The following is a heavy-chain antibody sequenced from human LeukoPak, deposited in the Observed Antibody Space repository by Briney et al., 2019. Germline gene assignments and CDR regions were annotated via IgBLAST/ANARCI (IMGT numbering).Heavy chain of an antibody. V-gene: IGHV3-21*01. J-gene: IGHJ4*02. D-gene: IGHD6-13*01. CDR3: ARILGAAAGTIDY. Sequence: SSISSSSSYIYYADSVKGRFTISRDNAKNSLYLQMNSLRAEDTAVYYCARILGAAAGTIDYWGQGTLVTASS. CDR2: ISSSSSYI.